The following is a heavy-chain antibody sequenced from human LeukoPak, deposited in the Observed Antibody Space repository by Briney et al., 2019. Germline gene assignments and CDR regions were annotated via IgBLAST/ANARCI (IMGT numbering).Heavy chain of an antibody. CDR2: IYYSGST. CDR3: ASTNYPYSLKSGVTILVDTSKNSLSMHLSSVTAAETAVYSGARDVVVVPAAIHYGMDV. CDR1: GGSISNYY. V-gene: IGHV4-59*12. D-gene: IGHD2-15*01. Sequence: SETLSLTCTVSGGSISNYYWSWIRQPPGKGLEWIGYIYYSGSTNYNPSLKSRVTISVDTSKNQVSLNLTSVTAAAPAVDYSASTNYPYSLKSGVTILVDTSKNSLSMHLSSVTAAETAVYSGARDVVVVPAAIHYGMDVWGQGTTVTVSS. J-gene: IGHJ6*02.